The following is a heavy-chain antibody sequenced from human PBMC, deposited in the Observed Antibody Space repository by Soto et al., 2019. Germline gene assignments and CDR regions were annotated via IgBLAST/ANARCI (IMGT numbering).Heavy chain of an antibody. V-gene: IGHV4-39*01. D-gene: IGHD4-17*01. J-gene: IGHJ4*02. CDR1: GGSISSSSYY. CDR3: ARTYGDYVFPFDY. Sequence: TLSETLSLTCTVSGGSISSSSYYWGWIRQPPGKGLEWIGSIYYSGSTYYNPSLKSRVTISVDTSKNQFSLKLSSVTAADTAVYYCARTYGDYVFPFDYWGQGTLVTVSS. CDR2: IYYSGST.